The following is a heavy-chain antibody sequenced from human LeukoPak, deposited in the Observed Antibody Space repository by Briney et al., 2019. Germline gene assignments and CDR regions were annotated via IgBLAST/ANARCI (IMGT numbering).Heavy chain of an antibody. J-gene: IGHJ6*04. Sequence: ELLWLTHTLTGVALGRCDESGIRQPPGKGLEWIGYIYTSGSTNYNPSLKSRVTISVDTSKNQFSLKLSSVTAADTAVYYCARQRGYYDSSGYSVLDVWGKGTTVTVPS. CDR2: IYTSGST. V-gene: IGHV4-4*09. D-gene: IGHD3-22*01. CDR3: ARQRGYYDSSGYSVLDV. CDR1: GVALGRCD.